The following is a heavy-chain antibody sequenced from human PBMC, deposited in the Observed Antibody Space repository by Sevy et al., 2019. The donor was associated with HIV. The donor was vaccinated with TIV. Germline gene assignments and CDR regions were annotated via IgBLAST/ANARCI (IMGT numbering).Heavy chain of an antibody. CDR3: AAGVGAAPGDY. Sequence: GGSLRLSCAASGFTFSDYFMTWIRQAPGKGLEWVSHISGSGITTYYADSGKGRFIVSRDNAKNSLYLQMNSLRAEETAVFYCAAGVGAAPGDYWGQGTLVTVSS. D-gene: IGHD2-15*01. CDR2: ISGSGITT. V-gene: IGHV3-11*01. J-gene: IGHJ4*02. CDR1: GFTFSDYF.